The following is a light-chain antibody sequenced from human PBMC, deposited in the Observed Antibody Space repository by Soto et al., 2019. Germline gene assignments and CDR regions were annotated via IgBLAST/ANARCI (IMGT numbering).Light chain of an antibody. CDR1: QNINTY. CDR2: AAS. Sequence: DIQMTQSPSSLSASVGDRVTITCRPSQNINTYLNWYQQKPGKAPKLLIYAASSLQSVVPSRFSVSGSGKDFTLTISSLQTEDFATYYCQQSYNTLFTFGPGTKVDIK. CDR3: QQSYNTLFT. V-gene: IGKV1-39*01. J-gene: IGKJ3*01.